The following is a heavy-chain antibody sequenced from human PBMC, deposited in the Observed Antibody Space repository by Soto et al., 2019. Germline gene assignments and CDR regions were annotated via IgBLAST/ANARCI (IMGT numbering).Heavy chain of an antibody. V-gene: IGHV3-21*01. J-gene: IGHJ6*02. CDR2: ISSSSSYI. CDR1: GFTFSSYS. D-gene: IGHD6-6*01. CDR3: ARNGLYSSSRVYYYYGMDV. Sequence: KPGGSLRLSCAASGFTFSSYSMNWVRQAPGKGLEWVSSISSSSSYIYYADSVKGRFTISRDNAKNSLYLQMNSLRAEDTAVYYCARNGLYSSSRVYYYYGMDVWGQGTTVTVSS.